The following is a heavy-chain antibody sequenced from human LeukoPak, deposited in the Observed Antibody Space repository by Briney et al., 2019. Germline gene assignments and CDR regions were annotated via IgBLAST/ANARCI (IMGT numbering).Heavy chain of an antibody. CDR2: ISGNGGST. D-gene: IGHD6-19*01. V-gene: IGHV3-23*01. Sequence: GSLRLSCAASGFTFSTYAMNWVRQAPGEGLEWVSGISGNGGSTYYADSVKGRFTISRDNSKNTLYLQMNSLRAEDTAVYYCAKEPATRWLATFDYWGQGTLVTVSS. CDR1: GFTFSTYA. CDR3: AKEPATRWLATFDY. J-gene: IGHJ4*02.